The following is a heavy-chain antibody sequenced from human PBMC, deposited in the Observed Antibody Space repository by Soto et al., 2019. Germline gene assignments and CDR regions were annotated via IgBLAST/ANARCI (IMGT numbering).Heavy chain of an antibody. CDR1: GGPISGYY. D-gene: IGHD2-2*01. J-gene: IGHJ5*02. CDR2: MSSSGST. V-gene: IGHV4-59*01. CDR3: ARDLGSTSRFDP. Sequence: QVQLQESGPGLVKPSEILSLTCTVSGGPISGYYWSWIRQPPGKGLEYIAYMSSSGSTNYNPSLKSRVTMSLDTSKNQFSLKLSSVTAADTAVYYCARDLGSTSRFDPWGQGTLVTVSS.